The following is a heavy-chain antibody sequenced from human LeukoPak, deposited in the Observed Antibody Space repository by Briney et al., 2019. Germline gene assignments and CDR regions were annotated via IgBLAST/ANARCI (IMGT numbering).Heavy chain of an antibody. V-gene: IGHV1-2*02. Sequence: ASVKVSCKASGYTFTGYYMHWVRQAPGQGLEWMGWINPDNGGTNYAQKFRGRVTMTRDMSISTAYMELSRLRSDDTAVYYCARDPSNSGYDYLYYFDYWGQGTLVTVSS. CDR2: INPDNGGT. J-gene: IGHJ4*02. D-gene: IGHD5-12*01. CDR1: GYTFTGYY. CDR3: ARDPSNSGYDYLYYFDY.